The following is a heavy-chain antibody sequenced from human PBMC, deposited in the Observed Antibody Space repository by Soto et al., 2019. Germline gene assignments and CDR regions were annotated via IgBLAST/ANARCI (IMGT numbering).Heavy chain of an antibody. D-gene: IGHD3-3*01. J-gene: IGHJ4*02. V-gene: IGHV3-49*03. Sequence: GGSLRLCCTASGFTFGDYAMSWFRQAPGKGLEWVGFIRSKAYGGTTEYAASVKGRFTISRDDSKSIAYLQMNSLKTEDTAVYYCTRGVLRFLEWLLGFDYWGQGTLVTVSS. CDR3: TRGVLRFLEWLLGFDY. CDR1: GFTFGDYA. CDR2: IRSKAYGGTT.